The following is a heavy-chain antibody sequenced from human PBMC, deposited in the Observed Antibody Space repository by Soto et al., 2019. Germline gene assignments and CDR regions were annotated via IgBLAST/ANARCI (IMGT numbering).Heavy chain of an antibody. Sequence: QVQLVESGGGVVQPGRSLRLSCAASGFTFSSYGMHWVRQAPGKGLEWVAVISYDGSNKYYADSVKGRFTISRDNSKNTRYLKRNSLGAAETAGDYCAKGGGWLFLAVGPRSGGMYVWGQGTTVTVSS. CDR2: ISYDGSNK. V-gene: IGHV3-30*18. CDR3: AKGGGWLFLAVGPRSGGMYV. CDR1: GFTFSSYG. J-gene: IGHJ6*02. D-gene: IGHD3-22*01.